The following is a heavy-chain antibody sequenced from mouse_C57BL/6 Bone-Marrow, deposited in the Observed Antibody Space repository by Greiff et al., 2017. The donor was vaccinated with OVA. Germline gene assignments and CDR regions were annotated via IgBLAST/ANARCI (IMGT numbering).Heavy chain of an antibody. CDR2: IWRGGST. CDR3: AKNSPPYGSSPYYYAMDY. CDR1: GFSLTSYG. V-gene: IGHV2-5*01. D-gene: IGHD1-1*01. J-gene: IGHJ4*01. Sequence: QVQLKESGPGLVQPSQSLSITCTVSGFSLTSYGVHWVRQSPGKGLEWLGVIWRGGSTDYNAAFMSRLSITKDNSKSQVFFKMNSLQADDTSIYXCAKNSPPYGSSPYYYAMDYWGQGTSVTVSS.